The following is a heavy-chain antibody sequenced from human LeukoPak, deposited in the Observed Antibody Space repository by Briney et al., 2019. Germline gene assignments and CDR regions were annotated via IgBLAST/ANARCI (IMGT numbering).Heavy chain of an antibody. J-gene: IGHJ4*02. CDR2: IDSDGSST. Sequence: GGSLRLSCAASGLSFNSYWMHWVRHAPGKGLVWLSRIDSDGSSTSYADSVKGRFTISRDNAKNSLYLQMNSLRDEDTAVYYCARALSGGWYALGLGGYYFDYWGQGTLVTVSS. CDR1: GLSFNSYW. D-gene: IGHD6-19*01. V-gene: IGHV3-74*01. CDR3: ARALSGGWYALGLGGYYFDY.